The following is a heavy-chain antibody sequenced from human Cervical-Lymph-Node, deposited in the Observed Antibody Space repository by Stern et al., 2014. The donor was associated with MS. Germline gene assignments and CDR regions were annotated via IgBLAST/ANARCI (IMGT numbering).Heavy chain of an antibody. CDR3: ARQDSNYIFDY. D-gene: IGHD4-11*01. CDR1: GYTFTNYA. CDR2: INTNTGNP. Sequence: VQLVQSGSEMKKPGASVKVSCKGSGYTFTNYALNWVRQAPGQGLEWMGWINTNTGNPTYAQDVTGRVVFSLDTSVSTAYLQISGLKAEDTAVYYCARQDSNYIFDYWGQGTLVTVSS. V-gene: IGHV7-4-1*02. J-gene: IGHJ4*02.